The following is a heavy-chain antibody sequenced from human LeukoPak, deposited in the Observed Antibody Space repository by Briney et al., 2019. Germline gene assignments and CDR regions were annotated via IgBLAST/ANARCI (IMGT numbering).Heavy chain of an antibody. CDR3: ARGQSLRITMVRGVINDY. CDR1: GGSFSGYY. J-gene: IGHJ4*02. Sequence: PSETLSLTCAVYGGSFSGYYWSWIRQPPGKGLEWIGEINHSGSTNYNPSLKSRVTISVDTSKNQFSLKLSSVTAADTAVYYCARGQSLRITMVRGVINDYWGQGTLVTVSS. D-gene: IGHD3-10*01. CDR2: INHSGST. V-gene: IGHV4-34*01.